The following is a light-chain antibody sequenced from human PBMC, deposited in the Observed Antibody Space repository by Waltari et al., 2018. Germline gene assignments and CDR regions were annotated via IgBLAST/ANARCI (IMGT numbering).Light chain of an antibody. CDR1: GSNIGAGYD. CDR2: GTS. J-gene: IGLJ3*02. CDR3: QSYDTTLSVV. V-gene: IGLV1-40*01. Sequence: QSVLTQPPSVSGAPGQKVTISCTGSGSNIGAGYDVHWYQQLPRAAPKLLIYGTSSRPFGVPDRFFGSTSGTSASLAITGLQAEDEADYYCQSYDTTLSVVFGGGTKLTVL.